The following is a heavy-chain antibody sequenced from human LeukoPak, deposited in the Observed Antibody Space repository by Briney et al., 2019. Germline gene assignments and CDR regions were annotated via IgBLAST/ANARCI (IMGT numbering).Heavy chain of an antibody. CDR3: ARSYSSGWYDYYSYYMDV. Sequence: GASVKVSCKASGYTFTSYDINWVRQATGQGLEWMGWINPNSGNTGYAQKIHCRATMTRNTSISTAYMELSSLRSADTAVYYCARSYSSGWYDYYSYYMDVWGKGTTVTVSS. J-gene: IGHJ6*03. CDR2: INPNSGNT. V-gene: IGHV1-8*01. D-gene: IGHD6-19*01. CDR1: GYTFTSYD.